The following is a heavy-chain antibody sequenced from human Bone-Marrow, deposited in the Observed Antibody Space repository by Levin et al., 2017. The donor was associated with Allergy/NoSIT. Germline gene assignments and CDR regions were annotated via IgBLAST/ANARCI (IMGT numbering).Heavy chain of an antibody. CDR2: TYWSDDT. CDR3: VHSPTRHVAATIHEGLFDA. J-gene: IGHJ5*02. Sequence: SGPTLVKPTQPLTLTCSFSGFSLTTPGVGVGWIRQPPGKAPEWLALTYWSDDTRYNPSLESRLTITKDTSKNQVVLTMTNMDPVDTATYYCVHSPTRHVAATIHEGLFDAWGLGILVTVSS. D-gene: IGHD3-3*01. CDR1: GFSLTTPGVG. V-gene: IGHV2-5*01.